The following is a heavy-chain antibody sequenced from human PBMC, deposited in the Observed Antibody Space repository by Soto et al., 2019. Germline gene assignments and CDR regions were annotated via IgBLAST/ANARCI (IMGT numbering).Heavy chain of an antibody. Sequence: EVQLVESGGGLIQPGGSLRLSCAVSGFTVSNNYMSWVRQAPGKGLEGVSVIYSGGYTAYGDSVKGRFTISRDNSKNTLNLQIKGPRASDTAVFCGGSTPGGGGYWGQGTLVTVSS. J-gene: IGHJ4*02. CDR2: IYSGGYT. V-gene: IGHV3-53*01. D-gene: IGHD2-2*01. CDR3: GSTPGGGGY. CDR1: GFTVSNNY.